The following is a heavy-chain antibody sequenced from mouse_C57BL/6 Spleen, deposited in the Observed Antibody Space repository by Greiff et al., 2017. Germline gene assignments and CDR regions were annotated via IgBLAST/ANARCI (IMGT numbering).Heavy chain of an antibody. CDR1: GFTFSDYG. Sequence: EVKLMESGGGLVKPGGSLKLSCAASGFTFSDYGMHWVRQAPEKGLEWVAYISSGSSTIYYADTVKGRFTISRANAKNTLFLQMTSLRSEDKAMYYCARGGGNYWYFDVWGTGTTVTVSS. V-gene: IGHV5-17*01. CDR2: ISSGSSTI. J-gene: IGHJ1*03. CDR3: ARGGGNYWYFDV. D-gene: IGHD2-1*01.